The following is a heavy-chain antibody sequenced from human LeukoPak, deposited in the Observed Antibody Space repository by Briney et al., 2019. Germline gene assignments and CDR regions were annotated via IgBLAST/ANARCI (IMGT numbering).Heavy chain of an antibody. CDR1: GYSISSSNW. J-gene: IGHJ4*02. CDR3: ARTTSSWYDLRVFYFDS. D-gene: IGHD6-13*01. CDR2: IYYSGST. Sequence: SDTLSLTCAVSGYSISSSNWWGWIRQPPGKGLEWIGYIYYSGSTYYNPSLKSRVTMSEDTSKNQFSLKLSSVTAADTAVYYCARTTSSWYDLRVFYFDSWGQGTLVTVSS. V-gene: IGHV4-28*01.